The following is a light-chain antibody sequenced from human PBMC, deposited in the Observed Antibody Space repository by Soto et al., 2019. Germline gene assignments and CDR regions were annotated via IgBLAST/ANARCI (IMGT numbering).Light chain of an antibody. CDR3: CSHSGSYTYV. V-gene: IGLV2-11*01. CDR1: SSDVAGYND. Sequence: QSVLTQPRSVSGSPGQSLTISCTGTSSDVAGYNDVSWYQQYPGKVPKLMIYDVTKRPSGVPDRVSGSKSGNTASLTISGLQAEDEADYYCCSHSGSYTYVFGTGTKVTVL. J-gene: IGLJ1*01. CDR2: DVT.